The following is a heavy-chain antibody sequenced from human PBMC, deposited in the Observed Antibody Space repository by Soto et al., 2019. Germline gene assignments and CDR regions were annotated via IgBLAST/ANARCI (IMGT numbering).Heavy chain of an antibody. J-gene: IGHJ1*01. D-gene: IGHD3-10*01. CDR1: GFTVSLNF. CDR3: ATGMDTAQIHH. V-gene: IGHV3-66*01. CDR2: SHPDVST. Sequence: EVQLVESGGDLVQPGGSLRLSCAASGFTVSLNFMSWVRQAPGKGLAWVSDSHPDVSTYYAYSVKGRFTISRDNSKSKVSLESNNLRAEATALYYFATGMDTAQIHHWGQGTLVTVAS.